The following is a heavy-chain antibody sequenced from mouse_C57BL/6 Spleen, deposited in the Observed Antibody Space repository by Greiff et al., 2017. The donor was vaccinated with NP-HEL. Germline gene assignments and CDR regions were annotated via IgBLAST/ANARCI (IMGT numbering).Heavy chain of an antibody. CDR3: ARKGLWGAWFAY. V-gene: IGHV1-55*01. Sequence: QVHVKQSGAELVKPGASVKMSCKASGYTFTSYWITWVKQRPGQGLEWIGDIYPGSGSTNYNEKFKSKATLTVDTSSSTAYMQLSSLTSEDSAVYYCARKGLWGAWFAYWGQGTLVTVSA. CDR2: IYPGSGST. D-gene: IGHD1-1*02. J-gene: IGHJ3*01. CDR1: GYTFTSYW.